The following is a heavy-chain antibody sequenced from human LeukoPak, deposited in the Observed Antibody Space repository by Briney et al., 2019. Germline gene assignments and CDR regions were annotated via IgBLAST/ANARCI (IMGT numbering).Heavy chain of an antibody. CDR1: GFTFSSYG. D-gene: IGHD2-2*01. Sequence: PGGSLRLSCAASGFTFSSYGMHWVRQAPGKGLEWVAVIWSDGGYKNYADSVKGRFTISRDNSKNTLYLQMISLRAEDTAVYYCARVETSIVVVPAAITRFSYYYYMDVWGKGTTVTVSS. CDR2: IWSDGGYK. CDR3: ARVETSIVVVPAAITRFSYYYYMDV. J-gene: IGHJ6*03. V-gene: IGHV3-33*01.